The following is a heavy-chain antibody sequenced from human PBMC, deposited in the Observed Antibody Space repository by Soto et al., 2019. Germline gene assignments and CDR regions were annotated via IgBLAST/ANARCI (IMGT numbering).Heavy chain of an antibody. CDR3: TRSIGSGGVIGGFDY. V-gene: IGHV1-69*01. Sequence: QVQLVQSETEVKKPGSAVKVSCKASGGPFNTYAMNWVRQAPGQGLEWMGGIIPMFDTPRYAQKFQGRVTITVDESTTTAYMELSSLRSDDTAVYYCTRSIGSGGVIGGFDYWGQGTLVTVSS. D-gene: IGHD3-16*02. CDR1: GGPFNTYA. CDR2: IIPMFDTP. J-gene: IGHJ4*02.